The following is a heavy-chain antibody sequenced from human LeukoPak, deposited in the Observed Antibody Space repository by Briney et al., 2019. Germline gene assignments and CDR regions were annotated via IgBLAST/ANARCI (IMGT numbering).Heavy chain of an antibody. V-gene: IGHV3-23*01. Sequence: PEGSLRLSCAASGFTFTSYAMNWVRQAPGKGLEWVSTISGSGSSTYYVDSVKGRFTISRDNSKNTLYLQMNSLRAEDTAVYYCAREPYSSGWYFSYYFDYWGQGTLVTVSS. J-gene: IGHJ4*02. CDR2: ISGSGSST. CDR3: AREPYSSGWYFSYYFDY. CDR1: GFTFTSYA. D-gene: IGHD6-19*01.